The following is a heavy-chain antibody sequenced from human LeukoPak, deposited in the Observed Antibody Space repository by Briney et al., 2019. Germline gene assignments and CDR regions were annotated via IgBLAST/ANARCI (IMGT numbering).Heavy chain of an antibody. V-gene: IGHV3-33*01. D-gene: IGHD6-19*01. J-gene: IGHJ6*02. CDR1: GFTFSSYG. CDR3: ARDRVAGKVSFYYYYGMDV. CDR2: IWYDGSNK. Sequence: GGSLRLSCAVSGFTFSSYGMHWVRQAPGKGLEWVAVIWYDGSNKYYADSVKGRFTISRDNSKNTLYLQMNSLRAEDTAVYYCARDRVAGKVSFYYYYGMDVWGQGTTVTVSS.